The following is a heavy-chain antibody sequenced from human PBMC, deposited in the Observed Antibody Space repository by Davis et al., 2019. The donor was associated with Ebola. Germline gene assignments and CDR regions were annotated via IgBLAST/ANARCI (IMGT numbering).Heavy chain of an antibody. V-gene: IGHV1-46*01. CDR1: GYTFITYY. CDR2: INPSGGST. J-gene: IGHJ4*02. D-gene: IGHD3-10*01. CDR3: ARQESLYGHIDY. Sequence: AASVKVSCQASGYTFITYYIHWVRQAPGQGLEWMGIINPSGGSTTYAQKFQGRVTMTRDTSTSTVYMELSSLKASDTAIYYCARQESLYGHIDYWGQGTLVTVSS.